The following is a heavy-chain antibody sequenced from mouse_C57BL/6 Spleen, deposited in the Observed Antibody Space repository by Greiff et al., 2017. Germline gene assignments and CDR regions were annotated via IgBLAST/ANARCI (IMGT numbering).Heavy chain of an antibody. CDR1: GYTFTDYY. Sequence: EVQLQQSGPELVKPGASVKISCKASGYTFTDYYMNWVKQSHGKSLEWIGDINPNNGGTSYNQKFKGKATLTVDKSSSTAYMELRSLTSEDSAVYYCARRRGYSTRYFDYWGQGTTLTVSS. CDR2: INPNNGGT. D-gene: IGHD1-1*01. J-gene: IGHJ2*01. CDR3: ARRRGYSTRYFDY. V-gene: IGHV1-26*01.